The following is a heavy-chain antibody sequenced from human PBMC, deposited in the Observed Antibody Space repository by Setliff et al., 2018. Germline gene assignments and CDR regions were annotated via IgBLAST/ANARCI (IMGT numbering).Heavy chain of an antibody. V-gene: IGHV3-43D*04. CDR1: GFTFDDYA. CDR2: ISWDGGST. J-gene: IGHJ6*02. Sequence: SCAASGFTFDDYAMHWVRQAPGKGLEWVSLISWDGGSTYYADSVKGRFTISRDNSKNSLYLQMNSLRAEDTALYYCAKDSVAVAGTDFYYYYGMDVWGQGTTVTVSS. D-gene: IGHD6-19*01. CDR3: AKDSVAVAGTDFYYYYGMDV.